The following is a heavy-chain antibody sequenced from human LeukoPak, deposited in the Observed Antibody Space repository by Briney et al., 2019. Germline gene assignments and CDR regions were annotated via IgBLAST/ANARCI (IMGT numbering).Heavy chain of an antibody. Sequence: QPGGSLRLSCAASGFTFSRYGMHWVRQAPGKGPEWVAFIRYDGRNKDYADSVKGRFTISRDNAKNSLYLQMNSLRAEDTAVYYCAREGGSGWYSGWFDPWGQGTLVTVSS. CDR1: GFTFSRYG. J-gene: IGHJ5*02. D-gene: IGHD6-19*01. CDR2: IRYDGRNK. CDR3: AREGGSGWYSGWFDP. V-gene: IGHV3-30*02.